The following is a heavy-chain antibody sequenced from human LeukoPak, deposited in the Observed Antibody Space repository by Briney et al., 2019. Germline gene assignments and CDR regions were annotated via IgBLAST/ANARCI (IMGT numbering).Heavy chain of an antibody. CDR3: ANWAATIRNFNY. CDR2: IDPNSGGT. D-gene: IGHD5-12*01. J-gene: IGHJ4*02. Sequence: ASVKVSCKASGHTFTDYYIHWVRQAPGQGLEWMGWIDPNSGGTNFAQKFQGRVTMTTDTSITTAYMELTRLRSDDTAVYYCANWAATIRNFNYWGQGTLVTVSS. CDR1: GHTFTDYY. V-gene: IGHV1-2*02.